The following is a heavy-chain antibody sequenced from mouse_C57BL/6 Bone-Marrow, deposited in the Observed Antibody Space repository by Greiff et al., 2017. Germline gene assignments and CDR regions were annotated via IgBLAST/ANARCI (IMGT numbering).Heavy chain of an antibody. CDR3: ARIYYDYEDYYAKDY. V-gene: IGHV1-69*01. D-gene: IGHD2-4*01. Sequence: VKLQQPGAELVMPGASVKLSCKASGYTFTSYWMHWVKQRPGQGLEWIGEIDPSDSYTNYNQKFKGKSTLTVDKSSSTAYMQLSSLTSEDSAVYYCARIYYDYEDYYAKDYWGQGTSVTVSS. J-gene: IGHJ4*01. CDR2: IDPSDSYT. CDR1: GYTFTSYW.